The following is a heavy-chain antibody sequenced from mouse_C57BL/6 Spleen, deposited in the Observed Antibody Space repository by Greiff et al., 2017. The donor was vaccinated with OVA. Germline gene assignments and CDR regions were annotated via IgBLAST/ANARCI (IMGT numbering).Heavy chain of an antibody. CDR1: GFTFSSYA. CDR3: TRERDGYYGYFDV. D-gene: IGHD2-3*01. CDR2: ISSGGDYS. J-gene: IGHJ1*03. Sequence: VTVAESGAGLVKPGGSLKLSCAASGFTFSSYAMSWVRQTPETRLALVAYISSGGDYSYYADTVKGRFTISRDNARNTLYLQMSSLKSEDTAMYYGTRERDGYYGYFDVWGTGTTVTVSS. V-gene: IGHV5-9-1*02.